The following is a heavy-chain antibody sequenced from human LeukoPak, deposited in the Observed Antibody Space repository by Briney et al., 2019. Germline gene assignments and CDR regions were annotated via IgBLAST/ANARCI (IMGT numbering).Heavy chain of an antibody. Sequence: SETLSLTCTVSGGSISSYYWSWIRQPPGKGLEGIGYIYYSGSTNYNPSLKSRVTISVDTSKNQFSLKLSSVTAADTAVYYCARHLTTQSPFDYWGQGTLVTVSS. D-gene: IGHD3-22*01. CDR3: ARHLTTQSPFDY. V-gene: IGHV4-59*08. CDR2: IYYSGST. CDR1: GGSISSYY. J-gene: IGHJ4*02.